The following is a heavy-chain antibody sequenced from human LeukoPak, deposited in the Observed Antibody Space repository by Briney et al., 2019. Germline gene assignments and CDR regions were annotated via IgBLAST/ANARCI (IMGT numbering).Heavy chain of an antibody. J-gene: IGHJ6*03. D-gene: IGHD5-18*01. CDR2: INHSGST. CDR1: GGSFSGYY. CDR3: ARRYSYGYAGLYYYYMDV. V-gene: IGHV4-34*01. Sequence: SETLSLTCAVYGGSFSGYYWSWIRQPPGKGLEWIGEINHSGSTNYNPSLKSRVTISVDTSKNQFSLKLSSVTAADTAVYYCARRYSYGYAGLYYYYMDVWGKGTTVTASS.